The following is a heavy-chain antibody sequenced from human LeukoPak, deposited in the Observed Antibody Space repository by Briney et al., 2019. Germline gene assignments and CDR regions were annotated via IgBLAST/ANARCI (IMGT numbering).Heavy chain of an antibody. J-gene: IGHJ4*02. Sequence: ASMKVSCKASGYTFTGYYLHWLRQAPGQGLEWMGFINPNRGGTNYAQKFQGRVTMTRDTSISTAYMELSSLTSDDTAVYYCARDLEGYHYGSGNYPQWSQGTLITVSS. CDR1: GYTFTGYY. CDR3: ARDLEGYHYGSGNYPQ. CDR2: INPNRGGT. D-gene: IGHD3-10*01. V-gene: IGHV1-2*02.